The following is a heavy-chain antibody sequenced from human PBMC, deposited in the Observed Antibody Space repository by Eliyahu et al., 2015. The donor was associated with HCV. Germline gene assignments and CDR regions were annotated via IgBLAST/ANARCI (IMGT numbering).Heavy chain of an antibody. CDR2: IYYRGGT. D-gene: IGHD6-13*01. CDR1: XGSXSXSSYY. J-gene: IGHJ4*02. V-gene: IGHV4-39*01. Sequence: QLQLQXSGPGLVKPSETLSLTCTVSXGSXSXSSYYWGWIRQPPGKGLEWIGSIYYRGGTYYNPSLKSRVTIXVDTSKNQFSLKLSSVTAADTAVYYCARRRNSLAAAGTNFDYWGQGTLVTVSS. CDR3: ARRRNSLAAAGTNFDY.